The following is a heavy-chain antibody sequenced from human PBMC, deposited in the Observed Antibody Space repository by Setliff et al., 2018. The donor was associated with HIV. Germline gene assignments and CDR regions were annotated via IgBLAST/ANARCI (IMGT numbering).Heavy chain of an antibody. CDR3: ARGQFRLRPGSLDL. D-gene: IGHD3-10*01. V-gene: IGHV3-33*01. CDR1: GFPFSVHG. CDR2: IWYDGGTK. Sequence: PGGSLRLSCEASGFPFSVHGMHWVRQSPGKGLEWLAVIWYDGGTKYYADSLQGRFTISRDDSKNSVYLQMNTLGAEDTAVYYCARGQFRLRPGSLDLWGQGTLVTVSS. J-gene: IGHJ4*03.